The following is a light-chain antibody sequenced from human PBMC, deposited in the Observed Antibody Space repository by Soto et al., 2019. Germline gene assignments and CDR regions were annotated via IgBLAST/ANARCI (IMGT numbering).Light chain of an antibody. CDR2: SAS. CDR3: LQYYSYPRT. Sequence: DIPMTQSPSTLSASVGDRVTITCRAGQGIRVVLAWYQQKPGKAPKRLIYSASSLQSGVPSRFSGGGSGTEFTPTSISLQPEDCGSYYCLQYYSYPRTFGQGTRVEVK. CDR1: QGIRVV. V-gene: IGKV1-17*01. J-gene: IGKJ1*01.